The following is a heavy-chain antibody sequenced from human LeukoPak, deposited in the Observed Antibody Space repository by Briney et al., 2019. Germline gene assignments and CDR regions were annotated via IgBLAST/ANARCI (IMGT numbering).Heavy chain of an antibody. CDR1: GFTFDDYA. CDR3: AKDIAAAGTYYYYYYGMDV. CDR2: ISWNSGSI. V-gene: IGHV3-9*01. Sequence: GRSLRLSCAASGFTFDDYAMHWVRQAPGKGLEWVSGISWNSGSIGYADSVKGRFTISRDNSKNTLYLQMNSLRAEDTAVYYCAKDIAAAGTYYYYYYGMDVWGQGTTVTVSS. D-gene: IGHD6-13*01. J-gene: IGHJ6*02.